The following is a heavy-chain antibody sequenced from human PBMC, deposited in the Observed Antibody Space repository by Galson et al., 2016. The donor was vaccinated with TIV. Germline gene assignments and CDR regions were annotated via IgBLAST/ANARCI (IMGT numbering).Heavy chain of an antibody. J-gene: IGHJ3*02. D-gene: IGHD2-2*03. CDR3: PKIGYCYSTTDCYAYDAFHI. V-gene: IGHV5-51*01. CDR1: GYSFTTFW. Sequence: QSGAEVKKPGESLKISCQASGYSFTTFWIGWVRQMPGKGLEWVGVIYPEASDTRYSPSFQGQVIMSADKSIRTAYLQWSSLKASDTAIYYCPKIGYCYSTTDCYAYDAFHIWGQGTMVSVSS. CDR2: IYPEASDT.